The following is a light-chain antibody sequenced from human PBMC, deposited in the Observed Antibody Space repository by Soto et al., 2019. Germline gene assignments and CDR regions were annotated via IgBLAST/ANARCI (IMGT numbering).Light chain of an antibody. J-gene: IGLJ1*01. Sequence: QSVLTQPPSASGTPGQRVTISCSGSISNIGSNYVYWYQQLPGTAPKVLSNRNNQRPSGVPDRFSGSKSGNSASLAISGLRSEDEADYYCAAWDDSLSSYVFGTGTKVTVL. CDR1: ISNIGSNY. V-gene: IGLV1-47*01. CDR3: AAWDDSLSSYV. CDR2: RNN.